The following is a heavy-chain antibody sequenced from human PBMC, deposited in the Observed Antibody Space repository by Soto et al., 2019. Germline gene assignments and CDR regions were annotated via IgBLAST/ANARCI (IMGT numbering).Heavy chain of an antibody. V-gene: IGHV1-69*12. J-gene: IGHJ3*01. D-gene: IGHD4-17*01. CDR3: ARGHQYGGNSDAFEF. Sequence: QVHLVQSGAEVKKPGSSVKVSCKASGLTFSSSTLTWVRQAPGQGPEWMGGIIPFFGSVDSAQKFQDRVTISADVSTSTTYMELRSLRSEDTAVYYCARGHQYGGNSDAFEFWGQGTVVTVSS. CDR1: GLTFSSST. CDR2: IIPFFGSV.